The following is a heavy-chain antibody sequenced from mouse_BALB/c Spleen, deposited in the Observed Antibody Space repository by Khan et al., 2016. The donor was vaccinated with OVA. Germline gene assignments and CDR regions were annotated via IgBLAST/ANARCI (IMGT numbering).Heavy chain of an antibody. CDR2: IDPFSGRT. J-gene: IGHJ3*01. Sequence: EVQLQESGPELMKPGASVKISCKASGYSFTSYYIHWVMQSHGKSLEWIGYIDPFSGRTTYNQKFKGKATLTVDKSSSTAYIHLNSLTSEDSAVYYCTRSGYGSFAYWGQGTLVTVSA. CDR1: GYSFTSYY. V-gene: IGHV1S135*01. CDR3: TRSGYGSFAY. D-gene: IGHD2-2*01.